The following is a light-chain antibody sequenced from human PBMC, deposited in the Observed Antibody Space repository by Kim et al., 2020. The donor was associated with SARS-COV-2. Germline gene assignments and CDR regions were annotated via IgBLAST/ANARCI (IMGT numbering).Light chain of an antibody. CDR1: KLGDKY. CDR2: QDS. Sequence: VSPGQTASITCSGHKLGDKYACWYQQKPGQSPVLVISQDSKRPSGIPERFSGSNSGNTATLTISGTQAMDEADYYCQAWDSGTWVFGGGTQLTVL. CDR3: QAWDSGTWV. J-gene: IGLJ3*02. V-gene: IGLV3-1*01.